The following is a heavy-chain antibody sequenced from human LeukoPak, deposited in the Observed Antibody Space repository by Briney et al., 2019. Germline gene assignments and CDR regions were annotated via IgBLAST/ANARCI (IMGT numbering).Heavy chain of an antibody. J-gene: IGHJ4*02. Sequence: GGSLRLSCAASGFTFSSYGMHWVRQAPGKGLEWVAVISYDGSNKYYADSVKGRFTISRDNSKNTLYLQMNSPRAEDTAVYYCAKAGRYYDSSLFDYWGQGTLVTVSS. D-gene: IGHD3-22*01. CDR3: AKAGRYYDSSLFDY. CDR1: GFTFSSYG. CDR2: ISYDGSNK. V-gene: IGHV3-30*18.